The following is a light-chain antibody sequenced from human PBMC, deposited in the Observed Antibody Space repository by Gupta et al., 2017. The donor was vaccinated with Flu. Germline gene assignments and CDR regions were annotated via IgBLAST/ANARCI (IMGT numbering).Light chain of an antibody. J-gene: IGKJ4*02. CDR1: QSVSSY. CDR3: QQRSNWPLT. V-gene: IGKV3-11*01. CDR2: DAS. Sequence: IVLTPSPATLSLSPGERATLSCRASQSVSSYLAWYQQKPGQAPRRLIYDASNGATGIPARFRGSGSGTDFTLTISSLEPEDFAVYYCQQRSNWPLTFGGGTKVEIK.